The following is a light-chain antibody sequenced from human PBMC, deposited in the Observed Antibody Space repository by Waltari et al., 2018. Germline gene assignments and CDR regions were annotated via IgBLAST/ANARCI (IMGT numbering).Light chain of an antibody. CDR1: NSDIGNNH. V-gene: IGLV1-51*01. CDR3: GTWDSSLSAGV. Sequence: QSVLTQPPSVSAAPGQKVTISCSGSNSDIGNNHVSWYQQPPGTAPKHPSYDNNKRTSGLPDRLSGSKSGPSATLGITGIQTGDEADYYCGTWDSSLSAGVFGGGTKLTVL. CDR2: DNN. J-gene: IGLJ3*02.